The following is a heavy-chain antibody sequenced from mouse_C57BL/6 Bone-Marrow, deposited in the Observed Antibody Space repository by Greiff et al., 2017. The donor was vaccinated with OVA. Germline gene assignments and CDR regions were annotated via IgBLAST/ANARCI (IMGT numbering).Heavy chain of an antibody. Sequence: VKLMESGPGLVAPSQSLSITCTVSGFSLTSYAISWVRQPPGKGLEWLGVIWTGGGTNYNSALKSRLSISKDNSKSQVFLKMNSLQTDDTARYYCARSLHYYGSSSLVSYWGQGTLVTVSA. J-gene: IGHJ3*01. CDR1: GFSLTSYA. CDR3: ARSLHYYGSSSLVSY. D-gene: IGHD1-1*01. V-gene: IGHV2-9-1*01. CDR2: IWTGGGT.